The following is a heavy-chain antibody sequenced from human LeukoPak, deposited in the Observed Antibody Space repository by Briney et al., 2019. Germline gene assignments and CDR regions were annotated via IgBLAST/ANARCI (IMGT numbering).Heavy chain of an antibody. D-gene: IGHD3-22*01. J-gene: IGHJ6*03. V-gene: IGHV3-11*01. CDR2: ISSSGTTI. CDR3: ARRPLDTSGSYFYYYMDV. Sequence: GGSLRLSCAASGFTFSNAWMSWVRQAPGKGLEWVSYISSSGTTIYYADSVKGRFTISRDNAKKSLYLQMNSLRAEDTAVYYCARRPLDTSGSYFYYYMDVWGKGTTVTVSS. CDR1: GFTFSNAW.